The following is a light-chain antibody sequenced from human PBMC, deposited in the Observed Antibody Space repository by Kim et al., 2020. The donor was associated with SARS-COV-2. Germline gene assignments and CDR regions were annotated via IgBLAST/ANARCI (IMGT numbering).Light chain of an antibody. V-gene: IGKV3-11*01. CDR2: DAS. CDR1: QSVSSD. Sequence: LSPGQRATLSCRASQSVSSDLAWYQQKPGQSPRLLIYDASKRATGIPARFTGSGSGTEFTLTISSLEPEDFAVYYCQQRVDWPLTFGGGTKVDIK. CDR3: QQRVDWPLT. J-gene: IGKJ4*01.